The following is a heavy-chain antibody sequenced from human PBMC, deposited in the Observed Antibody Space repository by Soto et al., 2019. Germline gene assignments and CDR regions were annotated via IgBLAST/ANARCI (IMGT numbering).Heavy chain of an antibody. J-gene: IGHJ4*02. CDR1: GYTFTSYG. V-gene: IGHV1-18*01. CDR2: ISAYNGNT. CDR3: ARDYDILTGYYKEIDY. Sequence: GASVKVSCKASGYTFTSYGISWVRQAPGQGLEWMGWISAYNGNTNYAQKLQGRVTMTTDTSTSTAYMELRSLRSDDTAVYYCARDYDILTGYYKEIDYWGQGTLVTVSS. D-gene: IGHD3-9*01.